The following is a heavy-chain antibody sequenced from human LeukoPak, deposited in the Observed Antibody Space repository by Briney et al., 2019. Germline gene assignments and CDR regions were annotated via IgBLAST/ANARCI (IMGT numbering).Heavy chain of an antibody. CDR2: IAPYNGNT. D-gene: IGHD2-2*01. V-gene: IGHV1-18*01. J-gene: IGHJ4*02. CDR3: AREGVTSWVDY. Sequence: RASVKVSCKASGYTFTNYGISWVRQAPGQGLEWMGWIAPYNGNTNYAQKLQSRVTMTTDTSTSTAYMELRSRTSDDTAVYYCAREGVTSWVDYWGQGTLVTVSS. CDR1: GYTFTNYG.